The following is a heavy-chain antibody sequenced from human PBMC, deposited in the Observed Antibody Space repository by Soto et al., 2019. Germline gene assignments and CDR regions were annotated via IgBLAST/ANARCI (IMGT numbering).Heavy chain of an antibody. Sequence: QVQLVESGGGVVQPGRSLRLSCAASGFTFSNYGMHWVRQAPGKGLEWVALISSDGSNKYYADSVKGRFTISRDNSKNAMYIQMNRMGAEYASVYYCEKDGYTYGSADFWGEGTLVTVSS. CDR3: EKDGYTYGSADF. V-gene: IGHV3-30*18. CDR1: GFTFSNYG. J-gene: IGHJ4*02. D-gene: IGHD5-18*01. CDR2: ISSDGSNK.